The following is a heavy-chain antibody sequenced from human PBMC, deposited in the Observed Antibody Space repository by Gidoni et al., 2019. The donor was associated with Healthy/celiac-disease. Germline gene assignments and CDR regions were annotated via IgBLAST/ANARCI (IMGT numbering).Heavy chain of an antibody. V-gene: IGHV1-3*01. CDR2: INAGNGNT. CDR3: AIRGYSYGGFDY. J-gene: IGHJ4*02. Sequence: QVQLVQSGAELKKPGASVKASCKASEYTFTSYAMHWVRQAPGQRLEWMGWINAGNGNTKYSQKFQGRVTITRDTSASTAYMELSSLRSEDTAVYYGAIRGYSYGGFDYWGQGTLVTVSS. CDR1: EYTFTSYA. D-gene: IGHD5-18*01.